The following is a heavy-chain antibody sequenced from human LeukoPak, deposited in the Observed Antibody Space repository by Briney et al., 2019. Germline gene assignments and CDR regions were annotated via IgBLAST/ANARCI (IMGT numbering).Heavy chain of an antibody. CDR3: ARIPRPNYYYYYGMDV. Sequence: SETLSLTCTVSGGSISISSGGYYWSWIRQPPGKGLEWIGYIYYSGSTYYNPSLKSRVTISVDTSKNQFSLKLSSVTAADTAVYYCARIPRPNYYYYYGMDVWGQGTTVTVSS. CDR2: IYYSGST. CDR1: GGSISISSGGYY. J-gene: IGHJ6*02. D-gene: IGHD2-21*01. V-gene: IGHV4-30-4*01.